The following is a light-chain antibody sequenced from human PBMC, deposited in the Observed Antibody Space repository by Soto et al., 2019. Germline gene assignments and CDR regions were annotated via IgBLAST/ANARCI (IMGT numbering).Light chain of an antibody. CDR1: HTISYW. J-gene: IGKJ2*01. Sequence: DIQLTQSPSTLSASVGDRVTITCRASHTISYWLAWYQHRPGRAPKLLIYRASSLESGVPSRFSGSGSGTEFTLTISSLQPDDSASYYCQHYNAYSPHTFGQGTKLEIK. CDR3: QHYNAYSPHT. CDR2: RAS. V-gene: IGKV1-5*03.